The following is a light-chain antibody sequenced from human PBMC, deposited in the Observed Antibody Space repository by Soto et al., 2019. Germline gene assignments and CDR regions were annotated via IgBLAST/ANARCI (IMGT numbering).Light chain of an antibody. CDR1: QSVSSSY. CDR3: QQYASSPRT. Sequence: EIVLTQSPGTLSLSPGERATLSCRASQSVSSSYLAWYQQKPGQAPRLLIYDASSRATGIPDRFSGSGSGTDFTLTISRLEPEYFAVYYCQQYASSPRTFGQGTKVEIK. J-gene: IGKJ1*01. CDR2: DAS. V-gene: IGKV3-20*01.